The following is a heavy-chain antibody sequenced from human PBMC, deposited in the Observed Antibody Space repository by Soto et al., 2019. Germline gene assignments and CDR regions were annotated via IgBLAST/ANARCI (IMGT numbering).Heavy chain of an antibody. CDR1: GYTFTSCG. CDR2: ISAYNGNT. V-gene: IGHV1-18*01. D-gene: IGHD3-16*01. CDR3: ARGRGRTVWPYYYYYMDV. J-gene: IGHJ6*03. Sequence: ASVKVSCKASGYTFTSCGISWVRQAPGQGLEWMGWISAYNGNTNYAQKLQGRVTMTTDTSTSTAYMELRSLRSDDTAVYYCARGRGRTVWPYYYYYMDVWGKGTTVTVSS.